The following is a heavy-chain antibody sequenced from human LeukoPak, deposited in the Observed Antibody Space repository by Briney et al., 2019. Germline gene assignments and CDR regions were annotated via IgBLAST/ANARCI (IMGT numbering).Heavy chain of an antibody. CDR2: IYYSGST. V-gene: IGHV4-39*01. Sequence: SETLSLTCTVSGGSISSSSYCWGWIRQPPGKGLEWIGSIYYSGSTYYNPSLKSRVTISVDTSKNQFSLKLSSVTAADTAVYYCARRRIATQAVDYWGQGTLVTVSS. CDR3: ARRRIATQAVDY. CDR1: GGSISSSSYC. J-gene: IGHJ4*02. D-gene: IGHD6-13*01.